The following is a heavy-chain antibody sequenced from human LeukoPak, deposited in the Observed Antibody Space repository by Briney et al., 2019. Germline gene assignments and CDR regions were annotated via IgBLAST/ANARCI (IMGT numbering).Heavy chain of an antibody. CDR1: GFIVRSRE. V-gene: IGHV3-23*01. CDR3: AKGSYYDSSGSFYFDY. D-gene: IGHD3-22*01. CDR2: ISGSGDNT. Sequence: GGSLRLSCAASGFIVRSREMSWVRQAPGKGLEWVSGISGSGDNTYYADSVKGRFTISRDNSKNTLYVQVNSLGTEDTAAYYCAKGSYYDSSGSFYFDYWGQGTLVTVSS. J-gene: IGHJ4*02.